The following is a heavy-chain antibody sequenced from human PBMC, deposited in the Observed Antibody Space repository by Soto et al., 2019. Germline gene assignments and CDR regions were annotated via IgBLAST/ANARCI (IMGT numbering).Heavy chain of an antibody. V-gene: IGHV4-59*08. Sequence: QVQLQESGPGLVKPSETLSLTCTVSGGSISSYYWSWIRQPPGKGLEWIGYIYYSGSTNYNPSLKSRVTLSVRTSKNQFSLKLSPVTGAGPAGYYCARRDCGHLYHLGQGTLVTVSS. CDR3: ARRDCGHLYH. J-gene: IGHJ5*02. CDR1: GGSISSYY. D-gene: IGHD2-21*01. CDR2: IYYSGST.